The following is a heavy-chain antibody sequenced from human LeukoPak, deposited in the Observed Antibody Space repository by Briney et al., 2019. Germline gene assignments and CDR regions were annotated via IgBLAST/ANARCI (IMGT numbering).Heavy chain of an antibody. V-gene: IGHV3-23*01. CDR1: GFTFSSYA. CDR3: VGHRIIVGATAYFDY. J-gene: IGHJ4*02. D-gene: IGHD1-26*01. Sequence: PGGSLRLSCAASGFTFSSYAMSWVRQAPGKGLEWVSAISGSGGSTYYADSVKGRFTISRDNSKNTLYLQMNSLRAEDTAVYYCVGHRIIVGATAYFDYWGQGTLVTVSS. CDR2: ISGSGGST.